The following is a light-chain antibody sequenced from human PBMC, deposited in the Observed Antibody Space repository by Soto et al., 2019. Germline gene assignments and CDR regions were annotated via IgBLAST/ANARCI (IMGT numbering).Light chain of an antibody. V-gene: IGLV2-14*03. Sequence: QSALTQPASVSGPPGQSITISCTGTSSDVGAYNYVSWYQQHPGKAPKLMIYEVSNRPSGVSNRFSGSKSANTASLTISGLQAGDEADYYCSSYTSSSTWLFGGGTKLTVL. J-gene: IGLJ3*02. CDR3: SSYTSSSTWL. CDR2: EVS. CDR1: SSDVGAYNY.